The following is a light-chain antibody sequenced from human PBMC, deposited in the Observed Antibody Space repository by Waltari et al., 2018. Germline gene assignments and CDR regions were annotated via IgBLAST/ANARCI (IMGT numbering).Light chain of an antibody. CDR3: GTWDSSLSIGV. Sequence: QSVLTQPPSVSAAPGQKVTISCSGSSSNIGPNYVSWYQQLPGTAPKLLIYDNNKRPLGIPDRFSGSKSATSATLAITGIQTGDEAEYFCGTWDSSLSIGVFGGGTKLTVL. J-gene: IGLJ3*02. CDR1: SSNIGPNY. CDR2: DNN. V-gene: IGLV1-51*01.